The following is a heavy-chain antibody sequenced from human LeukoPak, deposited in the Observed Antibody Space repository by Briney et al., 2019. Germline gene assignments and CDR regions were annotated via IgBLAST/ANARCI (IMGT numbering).Heavy chain of an antibody. CDR2: ISGSGGST. D-gene: IGHD2-21*02. CDR1: GLTFSSYA. J-gene: IGHJ4*02. Sequence: GGSLRLSCAAFGLTFSSYAMSLVRQAPGKGLEWVSAISGSGGSTYYADSVKGRFTISRDNSKNTLYLQMNSLRAEDTAVYYCAKDPTGHYGGNSYWGQGTLVTVSS. CDR3: AKDPTGHYGGNSY. V-gene: IGHV3-23*01.